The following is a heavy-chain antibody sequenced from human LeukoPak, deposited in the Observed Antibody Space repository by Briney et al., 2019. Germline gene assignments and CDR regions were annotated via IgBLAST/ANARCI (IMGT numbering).Heavy chain of an antibody. CDR2: IYYSGNT. CDR1: GGSISSTTYY. V-gene: IGHV4-39*07. J-gene: IGHJ6*02. D-gene: IGHD3-10*01. CDR3: ARGDGYYGSGSYPTYYYYGMDV. Sequence: SETLSLTCIVSGGSISSTTYYWGRIRQPPGKRLEWIGSIYYSGNTNYNPSLKSRVTISVDTSKNQFSLKLSSVTAADTAVYYCARGDGYYGSGSYPTYYYYGMDVWGQGTTVTVSS.